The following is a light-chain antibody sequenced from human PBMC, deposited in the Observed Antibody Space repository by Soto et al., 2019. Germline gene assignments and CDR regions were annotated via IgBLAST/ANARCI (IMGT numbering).Light chain of an antibody. V-gene: IGKV1-5*03. J-gene: IGKJ1*01. CDR2: KAS. CDR1: QSISSW. CDR3: QQYSGYSRA. Sequence: DIQMTQSPSTLSASVGDRVTITCRASQSISSWLAWYQQRLGKAPKLLIYKASSLESGVPSRFIGSGSGTEFTLTISSLQPDDVATYYCQQYSGYSRAFGQGTKVEIK.